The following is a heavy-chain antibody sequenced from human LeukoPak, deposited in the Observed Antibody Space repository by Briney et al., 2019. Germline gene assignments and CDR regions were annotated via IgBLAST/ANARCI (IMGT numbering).Heavy chain of an antibody. V-gene: IGHV1-24*01. D-gene: IGHD3-9*01. CDR1: GYSLIEVA. J-gene: IGHJ4*02. Sequence: ASVKVSCKFSGYSLIEVAMHWVRQAPGKGLEWVGSFDPEDGEDGETHYAQKLQGRVTMTEDASTDTAYMELTSLSSEDTALYYCAMTDRYAGRPFDYWGQGTLVTVSS. CDR2: FDPEDGEDGET. CDR3: AMTDRYAGRPFDY.